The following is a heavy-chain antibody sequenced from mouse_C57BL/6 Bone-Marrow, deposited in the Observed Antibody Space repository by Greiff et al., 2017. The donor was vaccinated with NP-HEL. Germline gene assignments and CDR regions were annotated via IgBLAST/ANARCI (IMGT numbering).Heavy chain of an antibody. CDR2: INPNNGGT. V-gene: IGHV1-18*01. CDR1: GYTFTDYN. Sequence: EVKLQESGPELVKPGASVKIPCKASGYTFTDYNMDWVKQSHGKSLEWIGDINPNNGGTIYNQKFKGKATLTVDKSSSTAYMELRSLTSEDTAVYYCARREGWYGNYDAMDYWGQGTSVTVSS. J-gene: IGHJ4*01. D-gene: IGHD2-10*02. CDR3: ARREGWYGNYDAMDY.